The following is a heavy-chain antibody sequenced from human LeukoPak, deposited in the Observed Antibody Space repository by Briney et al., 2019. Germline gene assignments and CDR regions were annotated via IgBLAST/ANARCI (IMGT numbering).Heavy chain of an antibody. Sequence: SETLSLTCTVSGGSISSYYWSWIRQPPGKGLEWIGYIYYSGSTNYNPSLKSRVTISVDTSKNQFSLKLSSATAADTAVYYCARSDCSGGSCYFDYWGQGTLVTVSS. CDR1: GGSISSYY. CDR3: ARSDCSGGSCYFDY. D-gene: IGHD2-15*01. CDR2: IYYSGST. V-gene: IGHV4-59*01. J-gene: IGHJ4*02.